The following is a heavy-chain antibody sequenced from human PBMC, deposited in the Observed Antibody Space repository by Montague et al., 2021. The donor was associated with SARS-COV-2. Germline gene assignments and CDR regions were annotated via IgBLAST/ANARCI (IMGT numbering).Heavy chain of an antibody. CDR3: GRGYSGYDDPPGFDV. CDR1: GGSISSSSYY. V-gene: IGHV4-39*01. Sequence: SETLFLTCTVSGGSISSSSYYWSWIRQPPGKELEWIGSIYYSGSTYHNPTLRSRVTISVDTSKNQFSLKLISVTAADTAVYYCGRGYSGYDDPPGFDVWGQGTLVTVSS. D-gene: IGHD5-12*01. J-gene: IGHJ5*02. CDR2: IYYSGST.